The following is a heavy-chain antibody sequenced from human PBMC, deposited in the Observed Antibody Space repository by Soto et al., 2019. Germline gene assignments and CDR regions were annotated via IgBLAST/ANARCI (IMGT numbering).Heavy chain of an antibody. Sequence: GGSLRLSCSASGFTFRSYGMHWVRQAPGKGLDWVSVIWYDGSNKYYADSVKGRFTISRDNSKNRLYLQMNSLRAEDTAVYYCAREDDILTGLNYGMDVWGQGTTVTVSS. J-gene: IGHJ6*02. CDR2: IWYDGSNK. CDR1: GFTFRSYG. D-gene: IGHD3-9*01. V-gene: IGHV3-33*01. CDR3: AREDDILTGLNYGMDV.